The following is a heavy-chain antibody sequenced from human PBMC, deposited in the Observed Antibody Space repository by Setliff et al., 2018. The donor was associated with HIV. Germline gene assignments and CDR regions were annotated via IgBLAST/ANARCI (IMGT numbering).Heavy chain of an antibody. CDR1: GGSITSGSYY. J-gene: IGHJ4*02. D-gene: IGHD4-17*01. CDR3: ARDPPGYGDSNDY. V-gene: IGHV4-61*02. CDR2: IYSGGST. Sequence: SETLSLTCTVSGGSITSGSYYWTWIRQPAGKRLEWVGRIYSGGSTNYNPSLKSRLTISVDTSKNQFSLKLRSVTAADTAVYYCARDPPGYGDSNDYWGQGTLVTVSS.